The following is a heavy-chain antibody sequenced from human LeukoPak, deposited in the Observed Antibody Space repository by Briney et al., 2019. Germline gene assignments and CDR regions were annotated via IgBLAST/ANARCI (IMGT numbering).Heavy chain of an antibody. CDR2: ISGNGGST. V-gene: IGHV3-64D*06. CDR1: GFTFSTYA. Sequence: PGGSLRLSCVASGFTFSTYAMHWVRQAPGKGLEYVSVISGNGGSTSYADSVKGRFITSRDNPKNTVYLQMSSLRAEDTAIYYCVGDGRDGYNIYFHHWGQGTLVTVSS. D-gene: IGHD5-24*01. CDR3: VGDGRDGYNIYFHH. J-gene: IGHJ1*01.